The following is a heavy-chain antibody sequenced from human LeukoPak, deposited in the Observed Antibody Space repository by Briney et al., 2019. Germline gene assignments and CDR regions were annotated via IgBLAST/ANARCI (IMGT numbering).Heavy chain of an antibody. D-gene: IGHD5-18*01. CDR1: GFIVSSNY. CDR2: IYSDDST. CDR3: ARINSYGYAGGWFDP. V-gene: IGHV3-53*01. J-gene: IGHJ5*02. Sequence: PGGSLRLSCAASGFIVSSNYMTWVRPAPGKGLEWVSVIYSDDSTDYADSVRGRFTLSRDNSKNTLYLQMNSLRAEDTAVYYCARINSYGYAGGWFDPWGQGTLVTVSS.